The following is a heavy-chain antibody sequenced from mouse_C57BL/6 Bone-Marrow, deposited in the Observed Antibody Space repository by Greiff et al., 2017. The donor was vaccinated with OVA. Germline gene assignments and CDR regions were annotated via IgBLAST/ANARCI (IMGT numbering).Heavy chain of an antibody. J-gene: IGHJ3*01. CDR1: GYTFTSYG. CDR2: IYPRSGNT. Sequence: QVQLQRSGAELARPGASVKLSCKASGYTFTSYGISWVKQRTGQGLEWIGEIYPRSGNTYYNEKFKGKATLTADKSSSTAYMELRSLTSEDSAVYECARWRGSWVAYWGQGTLVTVPA. V-gene: IGHV1-81*01. CDR3: ARWRGSWVAY.